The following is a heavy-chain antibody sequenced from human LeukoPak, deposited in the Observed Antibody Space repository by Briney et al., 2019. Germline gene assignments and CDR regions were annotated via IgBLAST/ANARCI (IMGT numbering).Heavy chain of an antibody. CDR2: IKQDGSEK. CDR1: GFTFSSYA. Sequence: GGSLRLSCAASGFTFSSYAMSWVRQAPGKGLEWVANIKQDGSEKYYVDSVKGRFTISRDNAKNSLYLQMNSLRAEDTAVYYCARKLPSSYSSGGSCYTEAYYFDYWGQGTLVTVSS. D-gene: IGHD2-15*01. CDR3: ARKLPSSYSSGGSCYTEAYYFDY. J-gene: IGHJ4*02. V-gene: IGHV3-7*01.